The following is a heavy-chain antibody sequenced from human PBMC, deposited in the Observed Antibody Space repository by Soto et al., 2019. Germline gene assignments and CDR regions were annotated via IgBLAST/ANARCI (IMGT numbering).Heavy chain of an antibody. Sequence: GGSLRLSCAASGFTFSSYGMHWVRQAPGKGLEWVAVIWYDGSNKYYADSVKGRFTISRDNSKNTLYLQMNSLRAEDTAVYYCARDTGSSSSPDMDYYYYMDVWGKGTTVTVSS. CDR1: GFTFSSYG. D-gene: IGHD6-6*01. V-gene: IGHV3-33*01. CDR2: IWYDGSNK. CDR3: ARDTGSSSSPDMDYYYYMDV. J-gene: IGHJ6*03.